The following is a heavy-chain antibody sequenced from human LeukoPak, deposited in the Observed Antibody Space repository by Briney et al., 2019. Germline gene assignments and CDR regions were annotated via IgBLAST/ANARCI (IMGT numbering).Heavy chain of an antibody. J-gene: IGHJ4*02. V-gene: IGHV3-23*01. D-gene: IGHD4-17*01. CDR1: GFPFSSYA. CDR3: AKDPSTFDGDYGDT. CDR2: ISGSGDTT. Sequence: PGGSLRLSCAASGFPFSSYAMTWVRQPPGKGLEWVSSISGSGDTTYYADSVKGRFTISRDNSKNTLYLQMDSLRAEDTAVYYCAKDPSTFDGDYGDTWGQGTLVIVSS.